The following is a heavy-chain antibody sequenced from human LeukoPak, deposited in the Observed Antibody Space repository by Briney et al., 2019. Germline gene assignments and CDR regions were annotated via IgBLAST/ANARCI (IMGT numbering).Heavy chain of an antibody. Sequence: PSETLSLTCAVYGGSFSGYYWSWIRQPPGKGLEWIGEINHSGSTNYNPSLKSRVTISVDTSKNQFSLKLSSVTAADTAVYYCARDRYCSSTSCSPAGYFDYWGQGTLVTVSS. V-gene: IGHV4-34*01. D-gene: IGHD2-2*01. CDR2: INHSGST. CDR1: GGSFSGYY. J-gene: IGHJ4*02. CDR3: ARDRYCSSTSCSPAGYFDY.